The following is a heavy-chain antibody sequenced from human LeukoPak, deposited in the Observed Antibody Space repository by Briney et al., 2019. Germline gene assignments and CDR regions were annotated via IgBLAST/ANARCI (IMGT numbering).Heavy chain of an antibody. V-gene: IGHV4-59*01. J-gene: IGHJ5*02. CDR3: ARAITSSGWYGSNWFDP. Sequence: PSETLSLTCTVSGGSISSYYWSWTRQPPGKGLEWIGYIYYSGSTNYNPSLKSRVTISVDTSKNQFSLKLSSVTAADTAVYYCARAITSSGWYGSNWFDPWGQGTLVTVSS. D-gene: IGHD6-19*01. CDR2: IYYSGST. CDR1: GGSISSYY.